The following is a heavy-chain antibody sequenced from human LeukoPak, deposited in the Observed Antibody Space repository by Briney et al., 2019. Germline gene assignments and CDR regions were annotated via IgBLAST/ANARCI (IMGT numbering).Heavy chain of an antibody. D-gene: IGHD1-26*01. Sequence: GGSLRLSCAASGFTFSDYYMSWIRQAPGKGLEWVSYISSSGSTIYYADSVKGRFTISRDNAKNSLYLQMNSLRAEDTAVYYCAKDRGVGATTGAFDIWGQGTMVTVSS. CDR3: AKDRGVGATTGAFDI. CDR2: ISSSGSTI. CDR1: GFTFSDYY. J-gene: IGHJ3*02. V-gene: IGHV3-11*01.